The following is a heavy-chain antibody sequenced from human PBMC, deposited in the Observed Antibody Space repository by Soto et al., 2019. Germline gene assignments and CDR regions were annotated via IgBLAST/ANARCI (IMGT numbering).Heavy chain of an antibody. D-gene: IGHD3-22*01. V-gene: IGHV1-69*13. CDR3: ARNQYDSSGYYYYYYGMDV. CDR2: IIPIFGTA. Sequence: VASVKVSCKASGGTFSSYAISWVRQAPGQGLEWMGGIIPIFGTANYAQKFQGRVTITADESTSTAYMELSSLRSEDTAVYYCARNQYDSSGYYYYYYGMDVWGQGTTVTVSS. J-gene: IGHJ6*02. CDR1: GGTFSSYA.